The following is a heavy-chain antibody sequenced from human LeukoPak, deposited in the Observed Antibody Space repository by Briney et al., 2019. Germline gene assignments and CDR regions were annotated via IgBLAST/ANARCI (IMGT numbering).Heavy chain of an antibody. V-gene: IGHV1-46*01. CDR3: ARAGSVVSPSDY. D-gene: IGHD3-22*01. CDR2: INPSGGST. Sequence: ASVKVSCKASGYTFTSYYMHWVRQAPGQGLEWMGIINPSGGSTSYAQKFQGRVTMTRDTSTSTVYMELRSLRSDDTAVYYCARAGSVVSPSDYWGQGTLVTVSS. J-gene: IGHJ4*02. CDR1: GYTFTSYY.